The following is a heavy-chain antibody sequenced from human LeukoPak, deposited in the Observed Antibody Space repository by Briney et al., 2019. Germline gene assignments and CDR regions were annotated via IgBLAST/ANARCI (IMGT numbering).Heavy chain of an antibody. D-gene: IGHD5-12*01. CDR1: GYTLTELS. Sequence: ASVKVSCKVSGYTLTELSMHWVRQAPGKGLEWMGGFDPEDGETIYAQKFQGGVTMTEDTSTDTAYMELSSLRSEDTAVYYCARNLISDYKVRFGRSHPSVGMDVWGKGTTVTVSS. CDR2: FDPEDGET. CDR3: ARNLISDYKVRFGRSHPSVGMDV. J-gene: IGHJ6*03. V-gene: IGHV1-24*01.